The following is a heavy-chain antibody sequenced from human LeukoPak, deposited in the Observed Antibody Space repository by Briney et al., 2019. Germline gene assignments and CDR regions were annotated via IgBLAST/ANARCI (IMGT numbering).Heavy chain of an antibody. CDR2: ISYSSTTI. V-gene: IGHV3-48*04. D-gene: IGHD4-11*01. Sequence: GGSLRLSCAASGFTFSSYSMNWVRQAPGKGLEWVSYISYSSTTIYYADSVKGRFTISRDNAKNSLYLQMNSLRAEDTALYYCARGRKIYSNSDFDYWGQGTLVTVSS. CDR3: ARGRKIYSNSDFDY. J-gene: IGHJ4*02. CDR1: GFTFSSYS.